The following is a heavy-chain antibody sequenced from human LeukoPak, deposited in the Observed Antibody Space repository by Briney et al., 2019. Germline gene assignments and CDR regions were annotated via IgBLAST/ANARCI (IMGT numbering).Heavy chain of an antibody. CDR2: INPNSGGT. V-gene: IGHV1-2*02. CDR3: ARSKGHDAFDT. CDR1: GYTFTGYY. Sequence: ASVKVSCKASGYTFTGYYMHWVRQAPGRGLEWMGWINPNSGGTNYAQKFQCSVTMTRDTSISTAYMELSRLRSDDTAVYYCARSKGHDAFDTWGQGTMVTVSS. D-gene: IGHD5/OR15-5a*01. J-gene: IGHJ3*02.